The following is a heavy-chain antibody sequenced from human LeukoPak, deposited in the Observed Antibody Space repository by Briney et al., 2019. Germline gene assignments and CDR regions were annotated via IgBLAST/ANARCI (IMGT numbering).Heavy chain of an antibody. D-gene: IGHD3-22*01. CDR2: IYPDDSDT. CDR1: GFSFTTYW. CDR3: ARLYYDSSGYPDY. V-gene: IGHV5-51*01. Sequence: GESLKISCKGSGFSFTTYWIGWARQMPGKGLEWMGIIYPDDSDTRYSPSFQGQVTISADKSISTAYLQWSSLKASDTAMYYCARLYYDSSGYPDYWGQGTLVTVSS. J-gene: IGHJ4*02.